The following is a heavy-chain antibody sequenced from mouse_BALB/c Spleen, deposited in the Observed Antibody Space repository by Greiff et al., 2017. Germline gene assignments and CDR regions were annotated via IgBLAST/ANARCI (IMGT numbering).Heavy chain of an antibody. V-gene: IGHV1-80*01. Sequence: VQLQQSGAELVRPGSSVKISCKASGYAFSSYWMNWVKQRPGQGLEWIGQIYPGDGDTNYNGKFKGKATLTADKSSSTAYMQLSSLTSEDSAVYFCASGDYGSSWFAYWGQGTLVTVSA. CDR2: IYPGDGDT. D-gene: IGHD1-1*01. J-gene: IGHJ3*01. CDR3: ASGDYGSSWFAY. CDR1: GYAFSSYW.